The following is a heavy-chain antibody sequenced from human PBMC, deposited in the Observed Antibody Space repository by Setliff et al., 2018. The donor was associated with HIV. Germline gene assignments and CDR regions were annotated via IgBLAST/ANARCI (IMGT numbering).Heavy chain of an antibody. V-gene: IGHV1-46*01. CDR2: INPGSRSA. CDR1: GYTFTGYY. Sequence: ASVKVSCKASGYTFTGYYIHFIRQAPGHGIEWMGVINPGSRSADYAQKFHGRVTLTRNTSTCTVYMQLSSLRSDDTAVYYCARVYCSTTSCNDEYFYDYWGQGTLVTVSS. CDR3: ARVYCSTTSCNDEYFYDY. J-gene: IGHJ4*01. D-gene: IGHD2-2*01.